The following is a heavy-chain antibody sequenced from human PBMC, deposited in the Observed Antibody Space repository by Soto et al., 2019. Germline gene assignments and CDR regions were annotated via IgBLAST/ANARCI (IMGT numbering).Heavy chain of an antibody. CDR2: FNPYNGKT. CDR1: GYTFTSYG. Sequence: ASVKVSCKASGYTFTSYGISWVRQAPGQGLEWMGGFNPYNGKTIYAQKFQGRVTMTEDTSTDTAYMELSSLRSEDTAVYYCATDWNYGGAFDIWGQGTMVTVSS. J-gene: IGHJ3*02. CDR3: ATDWNYGGAFDI. V-gene: IGHV1-18*01. D-gene: IGHD1-7*01.